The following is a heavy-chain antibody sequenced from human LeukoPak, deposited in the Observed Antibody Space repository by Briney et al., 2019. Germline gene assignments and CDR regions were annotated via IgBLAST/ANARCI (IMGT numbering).Heavy chain of an antibody. V-gene: IGHV4-4*07. J-gene: IGHJ3*02. CDR3: ARSPSPYIVVVVAAKGAFDI. Sequence: SETLSLTCTVSGGSISSYYWSWIRQPAGKGLEWIGRIYTSGSTNYNPSLKSRVTMSVDTSKNQFSLKLSSVTAADTAVYYCARSPSPYIVVVVAAKGAFDIWGQGTMVTVSS. D-gene: IGHD2-15*01. CDR2: IYTSGST. CDR1: GGSISSYY.